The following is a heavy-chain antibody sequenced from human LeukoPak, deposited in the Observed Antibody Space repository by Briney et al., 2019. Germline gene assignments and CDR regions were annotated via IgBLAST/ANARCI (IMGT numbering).Heavy chain of an antibody. D-gene: IGHD2-2*01. Sequence: ASVKVSCKASGYTFTGYYMHWVRQAPGQGLEWMGWINPNSGGTNYAQKFQGRVTMTRDTSISTAYMELSRLRSDDTAVYYCASEPGVVPAAFDYWGQGTLVTVSS. CDR1: GYTFTGYY. V-gene: IGHV1-2*02. CDR2: INPNSGGT. J-gene: IGHJ4*02. CDR3: ASEPGVVPAAFDY.